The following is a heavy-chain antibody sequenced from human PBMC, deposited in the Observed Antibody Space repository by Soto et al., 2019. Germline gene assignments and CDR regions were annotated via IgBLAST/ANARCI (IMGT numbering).Heavy chain of an antibody. J-gene: IGHJ3*01. D-gene: IGHD2-8*02. CDR1: GFTFSDTL. CDR2: INPANGNT. Sequence: QVQLVQSGAEVKKPGASVNISCQASGFTFSDTLINWVRQGPGQRLEWMGWINPANGNTRYSESFQGRVTISSLSSASTAFVALSDLTSEDTAVYYCALDILSVGPRANDAFDAWGQGTMITVSS. V-gene: IGHV1-3*01. CDR3: ALDILSVGPRANDAFDA.